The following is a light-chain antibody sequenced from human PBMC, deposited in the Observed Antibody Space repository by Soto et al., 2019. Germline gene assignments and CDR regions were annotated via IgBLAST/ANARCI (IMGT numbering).Light chain of an antibody. Sequence: QSALTQPASVSGSPGQSITISCTGTSTDVGRYNYVSWYQQHPGKAHKLMVYDVSNRPSWVSNRFSGSKSGITASLTIFGFQAEDEADYYCSSYTSSSPLEVVFGTGPRS. CDR2: DVS. CDR3: SSYTSSSPLEVV. CDR1: STDVGRYNY. V-gene: IGLV2-14*01. J-gene: IGLJ1*01.